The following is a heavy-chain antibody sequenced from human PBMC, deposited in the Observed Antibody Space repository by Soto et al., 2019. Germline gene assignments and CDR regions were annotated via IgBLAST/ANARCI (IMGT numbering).Heavy chain of an antibody. CDR3: AAMCGYYTSHYYMDF. J-gene: IGHJ6*03. CDR1: GFTFSNSA. Sequence: SVKVSCKASGFTFSNSAIQWVRQTRGQRLEWIGWIVVGSGNTNYARELHGRVTITRDMSTSAAYMELSSLRSEDTAIYYCAAMCGYYTSHYYMDFWGEGTTVTV. D-gene: IGHD3-3*01. V-gene: IGHV1-58*02. CDR2: IVVGSGNT.